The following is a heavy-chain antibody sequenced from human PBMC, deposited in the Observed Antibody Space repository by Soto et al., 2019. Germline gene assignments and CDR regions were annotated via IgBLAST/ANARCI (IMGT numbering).Heavy chain of an antibody. J-gene: IGHJ5*02. V-gene: IGHV4-59*01. D-gene: IGHD3-10*01. CDR2: IYYSGST. Sequence: SETLSLTCTVSGGSISNYYWSWIRQPPGKGLEWIGYIYYSGSTSYNPSLKSRVTISVDTSKNQFSLKLNSVTAADTAVYYCARCLDYYGSGSYYNVHWFDPWGQGTLVTVSS. CDR1: GGSISNYY. CDR3: ARCLDYYGSGSYYNVHWFDP.